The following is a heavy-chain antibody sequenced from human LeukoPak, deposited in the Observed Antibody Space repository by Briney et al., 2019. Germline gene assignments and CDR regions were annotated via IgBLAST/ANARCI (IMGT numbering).Heavy chain of an antibody. J-gene: IGHJ4*02. CDR1: GFTFSSYE. CDR3: ARGYRRRGVYFDY. Sequence: GGSLRLSCAAPGFTFSSYEMNWVRQAPGKGLEWVSYISSSGSTIYYADSVKGRFTISRDNAKNSLYLQMNSLRAEDTAVYYCARGYRRRGVYFDYWGQGTLVTVSS. D-gene: IGHD1-26*01. CDR2: ISSSGSTI. V-gene: IGHV3-48*03.